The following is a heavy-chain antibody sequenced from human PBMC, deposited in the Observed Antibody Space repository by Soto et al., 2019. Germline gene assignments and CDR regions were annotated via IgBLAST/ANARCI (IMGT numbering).Heavy chain of an antibody. CDR1: GGSFSGYY. J-gene: IGHJ6*02. CDR2: INHSGST. D-gene: IGHD5-18*01. V-gene: IGHV4-34*01. Sequence: SETLSLTCAVYGGSFSGYYWSWVRQPPWKGLEWIGEINHSGSTNYNPSLKSRVTISVDTSKNQFSLKLSSVTAADTAVYYCARGPLGGYSYGYGYYYYGMDVWGQGTTVTVSS. CDR3: ARGPLGGYSYGYGYYYYGMDV.